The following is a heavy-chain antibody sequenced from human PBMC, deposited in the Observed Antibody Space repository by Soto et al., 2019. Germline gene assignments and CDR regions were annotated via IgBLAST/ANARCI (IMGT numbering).Heavy chain of an antibody. D-gene: IGHD3-3*01. CDR1: GGTFSSYT. CDR2: IIPILGIA. Sequence: SVKVSCTASGGTFSSYTISWVRQAPGQGLEWMGRIIPILGIANYAQKFQGRVTITADKSTSTAYMELSSLRSEDTAVYYCARDRGRDDFWSGPTKTMDVWGKGTTVTVSS. CDR3: ARDRGRDDFWSGPTKTMDV. J-gene: IGHJ6*03. V-gene: IGHV1-69*04.